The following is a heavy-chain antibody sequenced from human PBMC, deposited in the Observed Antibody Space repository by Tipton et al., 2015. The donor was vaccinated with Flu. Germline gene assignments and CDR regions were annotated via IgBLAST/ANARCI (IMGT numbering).Heavy chain of an antibody. V-gene: IGHV4-59*03. J-gene: IGHJ4*02. D-gene: IGHD2-21*01. Sequence: TLSLTCTVSGASISSYYWSWIRQSPGKGLEWIAYTYYAGGINSNPSLKSRATISVDTPRNQFSLKLSAVTAADTAVYYCAASPWGLHGDSYFELWGRGALVTVSS. CDR2: TYYAGGI. CDR1: GASISSYY. CDR3: AASPWGLHGDSYFEL.